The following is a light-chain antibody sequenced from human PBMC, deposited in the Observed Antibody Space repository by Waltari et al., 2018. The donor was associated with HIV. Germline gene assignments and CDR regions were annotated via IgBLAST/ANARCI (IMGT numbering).Light chain of an antibody. J-gene: IGLJ3*02. CDR3: QVWDSSNEHVV. CDR1: NIGGKS. Sequence: SYVLTQPPSVSVAPGAAATISCGAWNIGGKSDHWYKQQPGQAPVLVTRYNSDRPSGIPDRISGSNSGHTATLTITSVEAGDEATYYCQVWDSSNEHVVFGGGTELTVL. CDR2: YNS. V-gene: IGLV3-21*04.